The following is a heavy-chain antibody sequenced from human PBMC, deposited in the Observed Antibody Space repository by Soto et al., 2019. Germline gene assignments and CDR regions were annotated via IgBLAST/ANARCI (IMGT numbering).Heavy chain of an antibody. CDR3: ARDARRSAAFDY. V-gene: IGHV4-31*03. CDR1: GGSISSGGYY. CDR2: IYYSGST. D-gene: IGHD2-15*01. Sequence: SETLSLTCTVSGGSISSGGYYWSWIRQHPGKGLERIGYIYYSGSTYYNPSLKSRVTISVDTSKNQFSLKLSSVTAADTAVYYCARDARRSAAFDYWGQGTLGTVSS. J-gene: IGHJ4*02.